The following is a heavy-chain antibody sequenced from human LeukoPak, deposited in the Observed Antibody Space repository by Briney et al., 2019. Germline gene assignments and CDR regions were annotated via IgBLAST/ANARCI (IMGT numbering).Heavy chain of an antibody. V-gene: IGHV1-8*01. Sequence: GASVKVSCKASGYTFTSYAINWVRQATGQGLEWMGWMSPNNGNTGYAQKFQGRVTMTRNTSISTAYMELSSLTSEDTAVYYCGRRVAGVDCWGQGTLVTVSS. J-gene: IGHJ4*02. CDR3: GRRVAGVDC. CDR2: MSPNNGNT. CDR1: GYTFTSYA. D-gene: IGHD6-19*01.